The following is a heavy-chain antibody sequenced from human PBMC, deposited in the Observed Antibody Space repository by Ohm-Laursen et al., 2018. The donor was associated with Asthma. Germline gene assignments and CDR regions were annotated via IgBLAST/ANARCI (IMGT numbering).Heavy chain of an antibody. CDR1: GYTFTGYY. Sequence: ASVKVSCKASGYTFTGYYMHWVRQAPGQGLEWMGRINPNSGGTNYAQKFQGRVTMTRDTSISTAYMELSRLRSDDTAVYYCARGAFYYESTGYYFFDHWGQGALVTVSS. J-gene: IGHJ4*02. V-gene: IGHV1-2*06. CDR2: INPNSGGT. CDR3: ARGAFYYESTGYYFFDH. D-gene: IGHD3-22*01.